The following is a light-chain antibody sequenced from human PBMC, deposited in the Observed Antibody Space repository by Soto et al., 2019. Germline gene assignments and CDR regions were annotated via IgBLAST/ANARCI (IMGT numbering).Light chain of an antibody. V-gene: IGKV3-20*01. Sequence: EFVLTQSPGTLSLSPGERATLSCRASQTVRNNYLAWYQQKPGQAPRLLIYDASSRATGIPDRFSGGGSGTDFTLTLSSLQPDDFATYYCQHYKMYSPWTFGQGTKVDIK. CDR1: QTVRNNY. J-gene: IGKJ1*01. CDR3: QHYKMYSPWT. CDR2: DAS.